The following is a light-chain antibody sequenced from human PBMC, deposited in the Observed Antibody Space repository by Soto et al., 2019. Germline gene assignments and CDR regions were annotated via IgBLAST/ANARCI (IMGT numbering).Light chain of an antibody. CDR1: SSDVGGYNY. CDR3: NSYTSKSTGV. Sequence: QPVLTQPASVSGSPGQSITISCTGTSSDVGGYNYVSWYQQHPGKAPKLIIYEVSNRPSGVSNRFSGSKSGNTASLTLSGLQAEDEADYYCNSYTSKSTGVFGTGTKLTVL. J-gene: IGLJ1*01. V-gene: IGLV2-14*01. CDR2: EVS.